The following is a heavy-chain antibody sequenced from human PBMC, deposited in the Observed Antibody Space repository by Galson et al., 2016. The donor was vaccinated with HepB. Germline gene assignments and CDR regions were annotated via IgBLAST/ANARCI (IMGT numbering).Heavy chain of an antibody. CDR2: TFYRSTWEN. D-gene: IGHD3-10*01. J-gene: IGHJ6*02. Sequence: CAISGDSVYNNGAAWVWIRQSPSRGLEWLGRTFYRSTWENHYAGPVKNRITISPDTSRNQFSLHLNSVTPEDTAVYYCARAVMLGRGMDVWCQGTTVTVSS. V-gene: IGHV6-1*01. CDR3: ARAVMLGRGMDV. CDR1: GDSVYNNGAA.